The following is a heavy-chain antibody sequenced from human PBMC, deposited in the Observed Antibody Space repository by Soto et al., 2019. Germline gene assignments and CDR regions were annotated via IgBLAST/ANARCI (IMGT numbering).Heavy chain of an antibody. CDR1: GFTFSSYA. Sequence: GGSLRLSCAASGFTFSSYAMSWVRQTPGKGLEWVSTLSGSGGTTYYADSVKGQFTITRDNSKSTLYLQMTSLRVEDTAVYYCFFYHGTYRRNLLSFCGQGSLVTVSS. J-gene: IGHJ1*01. CDR2: LSGSGGTT. CDR3: FFYHGTYRRNLLSF. D-gene: IGHD2-15*01. V-gene: IGHV3-23*01.